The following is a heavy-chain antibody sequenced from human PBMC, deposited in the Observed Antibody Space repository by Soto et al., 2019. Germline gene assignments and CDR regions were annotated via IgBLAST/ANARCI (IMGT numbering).Heavy chain of an antibody. Sequence: SETLSLTCTVSGGSVSSGSYYWGWIRQPPGKGLEWIGNFYHSGSTNYNPSLKSRVTISVDTSRNQISLKLSSVTAADTAVYYCARDGGVVDVWGQGTTVTVSS. D-gene: IGHD3-10*01. CDR1: GGSVSSGSYY. V-gene: IGHV4-61*01. CDR3: ARDGGVVDV. CDR2: FYHSGST. J-gene: IGHJ6*02.